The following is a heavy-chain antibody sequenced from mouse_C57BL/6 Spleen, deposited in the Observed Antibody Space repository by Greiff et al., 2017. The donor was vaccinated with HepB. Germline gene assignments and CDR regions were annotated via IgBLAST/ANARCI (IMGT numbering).Heavy chain of an antibody. Sequence: EVQLVESGGDLVKPGGSLKLSCAASGFTFSSYGMSWVRQTPDKRLEWVATVSSGGSYTYYPDSVKGRFTISRDNAKNTLYLQMSSLKSEDTAMYYCAGAFFDYWGQGTTLTVSS. D-gene: IGHD3-1*01. CDR3: AGAFFDY. J-gene: IGHJ2*01. CDR1: GFTFSSYG. CDR2: VSSGGSYT. V-gene: IGHV5-6*01.